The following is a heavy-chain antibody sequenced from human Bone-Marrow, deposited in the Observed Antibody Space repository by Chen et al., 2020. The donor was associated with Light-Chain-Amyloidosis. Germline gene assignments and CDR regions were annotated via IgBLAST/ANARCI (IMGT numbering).Heavy chain of an antibody. Sequence: QLQLQESGPGLVKPSETLSLTCTVSGGSISSSSYYWGWIRQPPGKGLEWIGSIYYSGSTYYNPSLKSRVTMSVDTSKDQFSLKLSSVTAADTAVYYCARRPILWFGERGYFDLWGRGTLVTVSS. CDR2: IYYSGST. V-gene: IGHV4-39*01. CDR1: GGSISSSSYY. CDR3: ARRPILWFGERGYFDL. J-gene: IGHJ2*01. D-gene: IGHD3-10*01.